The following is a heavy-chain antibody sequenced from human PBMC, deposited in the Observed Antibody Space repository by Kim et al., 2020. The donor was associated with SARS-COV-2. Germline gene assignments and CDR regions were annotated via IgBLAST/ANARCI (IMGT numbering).Heavy chain of an antibody. CDR2: IRSKANSYAT. D-gene: IGHD1-26*01. V-gene: IGHV3-73*01. CDR3: TRHPSGSYSRDY. J-gene: IGHJ4*02. CDR1: WFTFSGSA. Sequence: GGSLRLSCAASWFTFSGSAMHWVRQASGKGLEWVGRIRSKANSYATAYAASVKGRFTISRDDSKNTAYLQMNSLKTEDTAVYYCTRHPSGSYSRDYWGQGTLVTVSS.